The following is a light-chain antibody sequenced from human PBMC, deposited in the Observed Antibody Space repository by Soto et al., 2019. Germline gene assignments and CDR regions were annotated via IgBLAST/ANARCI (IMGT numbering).Light chain of an antibody. J-gene: IGKJ5*01. CDR3: RQRSNT. V-gene: IGKV3-11*01. CDR1: QSVNYY. Sequence: EIFFAQAPAPPSLSPRERATPSFRASQSVNYYLAWYQQKPGQAPRLLIYEASNRATGIPARFSASGSGTDFTLTISSLEPEDFAVYYCRQRSNTFGQGTRLEIK. CDR2: EAS.